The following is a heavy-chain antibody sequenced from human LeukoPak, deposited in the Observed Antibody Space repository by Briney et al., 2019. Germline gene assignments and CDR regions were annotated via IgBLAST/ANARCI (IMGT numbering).Heavy chain of an antibody. CDR2: INPDGSQK. Sequence: PGGSLTLSCEASGFTFSGNWMSWVRQAPGKGLEWVASINPDGSQKFFVDSVKGRFTISRDNTKNSLYLQMNTLGAEDTAMYYCAKLLGMATTYDSWGQGTRVTVSS. CDR1: GFTFSGNW. J-gene: IGHJ4*02. CDR3: AKLLGMATTYDS. V-gene: IGHV3-7*01. D-gene: IGHD5-24*01.